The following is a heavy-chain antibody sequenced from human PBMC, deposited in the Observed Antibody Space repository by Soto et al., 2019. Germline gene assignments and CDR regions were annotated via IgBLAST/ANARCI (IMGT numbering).Heavy chain of an antibody. CDR2: IDPSDSYT. CDR1: GYSFTTDW. J-gene: IGHJ1*01. Sequence: PGESLKISCNGSGYSFTTDWISWVRQMPGKGLEWMGRIDPSDSYTSYSPSFQGHVTISVDKSISTAYLQWSSLKASDTAMYYCARGRRASRGNRGCWGQGTMGTFST. V-gene: IGHV5-10-1*01. D-gene: IGHD2-15*01. CDR3: ARGRRASRGNRGC.